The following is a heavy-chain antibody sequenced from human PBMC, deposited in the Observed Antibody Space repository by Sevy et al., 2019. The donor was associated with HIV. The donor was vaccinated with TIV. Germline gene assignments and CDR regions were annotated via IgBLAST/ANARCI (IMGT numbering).Heavy chain of an antibody. CDR2: MNPNSGNT. CDR1: GYTFTSYD. Sequence: ASVKVSCKASGYTFTSYDINWVRQATGQGLEWMGWMNPNSGNTGYAQKFQGRVTMTSNTSISTAYMELSSLRSEDTAVYYCAVKSSGYYYYGMDVWGQGTTVTVSS. V-gene: IGHV1-8*01. CDR3: AVKSSGYYYYGMDV. D-gene: IGHD6-19*01. J-gene: IGHJ6*02.